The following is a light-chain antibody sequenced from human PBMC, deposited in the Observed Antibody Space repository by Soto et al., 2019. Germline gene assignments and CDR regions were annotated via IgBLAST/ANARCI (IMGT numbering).Light chain of an antibody. CDR3: HKHPYWPPIT. CDR1: QSVSSY. V-gene: IGKV3-15*01. Sequence: EILMTQSPATLSVSPGERATLSCRASQSVSSYLAWYQQKPGQPPRLLIYGASTRATGIPARFSGSGSGTEFTLTISSLQPEDFAVYYCHKHPYWPPITFGQGTRLDIK. J-gene: IGKJ5*01. CDR2: GAS.